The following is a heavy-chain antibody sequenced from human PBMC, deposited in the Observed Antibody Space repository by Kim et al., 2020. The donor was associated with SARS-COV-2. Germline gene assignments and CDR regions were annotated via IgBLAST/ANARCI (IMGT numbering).Heavy chain of an antibody. J-gene: IGHJ6*02. CDR2: INPNRGGT. Sequence: ASVKVSCKASGYTFTDYYLHWVRQAPGQGLEWMGWINPNRGGTNYAQKFLGRVSLTRDTSINTAYMELIRLRSDDTAVYYCASFMSVVTLVTPSPYRAMDVWGQGTTLIVSS. V-gene: IGHV1-2*02. CDR3: ASFMSVVTLVTPSPYRAMDV. CDR1: GYTFTDYY. D-gene: IGHD2-15*01.